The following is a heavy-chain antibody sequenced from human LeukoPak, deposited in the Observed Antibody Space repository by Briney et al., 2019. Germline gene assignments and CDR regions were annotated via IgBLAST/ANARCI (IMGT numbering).Heavy chain of an antibody. CDR2: IKQDGSEK. Sequence: PGRSLRLSCAASGFTFSRYWMTWVRQAPGKGLEWVANIKQDGSEKYYVDSVKGRFTISRDNAKNSLYLQMNSLRAEDTAVYYCAREVSLLWFGESANWFDPWGQGTLVTVSS. CDR3: AREVSLLWFGESANWFDP. J-gene: IGHJ5*02. CDR1: GFTFSRYW. D-gene: IGHD3-10*01. V-gene: IGHV3-7*04.